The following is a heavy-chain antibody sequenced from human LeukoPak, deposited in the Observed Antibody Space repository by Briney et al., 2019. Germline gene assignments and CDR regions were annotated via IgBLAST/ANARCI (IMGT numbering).Heavy chain of an antibody. J-gene: IGHJ4*02. CDR3: ARGTYYHDSAL. D-gene: IGHD3-22*01. CDR2: IRSKSYGGTT. Sequence: GRSLRLSCTASGFIFGDYGMTWFRQAPGKGLEWVGFIRSKSYGGTTEYAASVKGRFTTSRDDSKSIGYLQMNSLKMEDSAVYNCARGTYYHDSALWGQGTLVTVSS. V-gene: IGHV3-49*03. CDR1: GFIFGDYG.